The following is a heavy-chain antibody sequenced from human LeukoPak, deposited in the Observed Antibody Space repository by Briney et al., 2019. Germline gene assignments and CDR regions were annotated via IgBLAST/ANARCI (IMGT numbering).Heavy chain of an antibody. Sequence: PSETLSLTCTVSGGSISSYCWSWIRQPPGKGLEWIGYTYYSGSTNYNPSLKSRVTISVDTSKNQFSLKLSSVTAADTAVYYCARLQTAYYYYGMDVWGQGTTVTVSS. CDR1: GGSISSYC. J-gene: IGHJ6*02. CDR3: ARLQTAYYYYGMDV. CDR2: TYYSGST. V-gene: IGHV4-59*08.